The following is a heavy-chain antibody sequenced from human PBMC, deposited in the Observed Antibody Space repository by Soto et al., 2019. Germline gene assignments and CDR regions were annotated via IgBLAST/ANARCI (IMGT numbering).Heavy chain of an antibody. CDR2: IWQGGDT. Sequence: EQLQESGPGLVQPSGTLSLTCGVSGDSLNSDKWWSWVRQLPGKGLEWIGEIWQGGDTNYNPSLKSRATMSLDKSSNQFSLKLTSVTAADTAVYYCAQNACGGGRYNTAFDVWGPGTTVTVS. CDR1: GDSLNSDKW. D-gene: IGHD2-15*01. CDR3: AQNACGGGRYNTAFDV. J-gene: IGHJ3*01. V-gene: IGHV4-4*02.